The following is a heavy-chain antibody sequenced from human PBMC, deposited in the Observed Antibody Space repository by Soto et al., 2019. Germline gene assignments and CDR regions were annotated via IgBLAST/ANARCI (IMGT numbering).Heavy chain of an antibody. D-gene: IGHD3-22*01. CDR2: ICKIGTT. CDR3: VGGVSIVVAPRRLIDV. J-gene: IGHJ6*03. V-gene: IGHV4-59*03. Sequence: QVQLQESVPTLVKPSETLSLTCTVSGDSITSYCWTWILHPPGQGLEWIGCICKIGTTNYNPSLNSRVAILIDIKVIQFSLQLSSVILADTAFFYCVGGVSIVVAPRRLIDVWGKGTAVAVSS. CDR1: GDSITSYC.